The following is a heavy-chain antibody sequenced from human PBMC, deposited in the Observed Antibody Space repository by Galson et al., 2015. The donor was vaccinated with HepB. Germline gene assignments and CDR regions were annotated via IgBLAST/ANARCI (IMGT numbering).Heavy chain of an antibody. Sequence: SLRLSCAASGFTFRTAWMSWVRQAPGKGLEWVGRIKDKSEGETINYASPVKGRFAISRDDSKYTLYLEMNNLKTEDTAVNYCTTVGNTVIYWGQGSLVTVAS. CDR2: IKDKSEGETI. D-gene: IGHD2-21*01. CDR3: TTVGNTVIY. J-gene: IGHJ4*02. CDR1: GFTFRTAW. V-gene: IGHV3-15*01.